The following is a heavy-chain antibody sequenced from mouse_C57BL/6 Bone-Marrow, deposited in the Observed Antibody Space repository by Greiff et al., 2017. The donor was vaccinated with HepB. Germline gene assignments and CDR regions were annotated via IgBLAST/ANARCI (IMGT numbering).Heavy chain of an antibody. CDR3: TRVDYSNYYAMDY. CDR1: GFTFSSYA. J-gene: IGHJ4*01. D-gene: IGHD2-5*01. V-gene: IGHV5-9-1*02. Sequence: EVQRVESGEGLVKPGGSLKLSCAASGFTFSSYAMSWVRQTPEKRLEWVAYISSGGDYIYYADTVKGRFTISRDNARNTLYLQMSSLKSEDTAMYYCTRVDYSNYYAMDYWGQGTSVTVSS. CDR2: ISSGGDYI.